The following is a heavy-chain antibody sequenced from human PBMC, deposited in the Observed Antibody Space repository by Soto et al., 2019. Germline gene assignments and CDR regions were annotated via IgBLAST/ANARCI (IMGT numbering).Heavy chain of an antibody. D-gene: IGHD3-9*01. V-gene: IGHV3-30*03. Sequence: QVQLVESGGGVVQPGRSLRLSCAATGFTFSSFGMHWVRQAPGKGLEWVAVISYDGSNEYYLDSVKGRFTISRDNSKNTLYLQMNSLRAEDTAVYYCARDLRLDWAIDYWGQGTLVTVSS. CDR3: ARDLRLDWAIDY. J-gene: IGHJ4*02. CDR2: ISYDGSNE. CDR1: GFTFSSFG.